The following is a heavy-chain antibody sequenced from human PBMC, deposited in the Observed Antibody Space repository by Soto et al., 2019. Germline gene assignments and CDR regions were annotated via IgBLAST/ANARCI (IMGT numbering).Heavy chain of an antibody. Sequence: EVQLVESGGGLVQPGRSLRLSCVASGFTADDYAMHWVRQAPGKGLEWVSGISSNSDTIDYADSVKGRFTISRDNAKNSLFLQMHSLRREHTALYYCARDMILGRMTTIHYFDSLGQGTLVTVSS. D-gene: IGHD4-17*01. CDR3: ARDMILGRMTTIHYFDS. CDR1: GFTADDYA. CDR2: ISSNSDTI. J-gene: IGHJ4*01. V-gene: IGHV3-9*02.